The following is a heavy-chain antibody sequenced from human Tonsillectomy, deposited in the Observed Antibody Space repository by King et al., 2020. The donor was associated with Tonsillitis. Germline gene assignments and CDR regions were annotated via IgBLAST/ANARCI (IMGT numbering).Heavy chain of an antibody. CDR2: IYYSGGT. Sequence: VQLQESGPGLVKPSQTLSLTCSVSGGSISSGGYYWSWIRQHPGKGLEWIGYIYYSGGTYYNPSLKSRVTMSVDTSKNQFSLSLTSATAADTAVYFCASYHCSGTTCYWGYWGQGTLVTVSS. V-gene: IGHV4-31*03. J-gene: IGHJ4*02. CDR1: GGSISSGGYY. D-gene: IGHD2-2*01. CDR3: ASYHCSGTTCYWGY.